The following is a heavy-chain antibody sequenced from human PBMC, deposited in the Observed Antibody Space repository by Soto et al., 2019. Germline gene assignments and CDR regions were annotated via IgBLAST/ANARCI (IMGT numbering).Heavy chain of an antibody. CDR3: ARGLSRDGYNFVSGADY. Sequence: APVKVSCKASGYTFTGYYMRWGRHAPEQGLEWMGRINPNSGGTNYAQKFQGWVTMTRDTSISTAYMELSRLRSDDTAVYYCARGLSRDGYNFVSGADYWGQGTLVTVSS. CDR2: INPNSGGT. J-gene: IGHJ4*02. CDR1: GYTFTGYY. D-gene: IGHD5-12*01. V-gene: IGHV1-2*04.